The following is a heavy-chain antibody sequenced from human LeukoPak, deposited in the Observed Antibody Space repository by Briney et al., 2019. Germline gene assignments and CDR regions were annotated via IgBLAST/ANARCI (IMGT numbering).Heavy chain of an antibody. CDR1: GFGVSVNY. Sequence: GGSLRLSCAASGFGVSVNYMSWVRQAPGKGLEWVSVLYASGTTKYADSVKGRFTISRDTSDNTLNLQMNGLGAEDSAVYYCAAKGNGYTGIYVFAHWGQGTLVTVSA. V-gene: IGHV3-66*01. CDR3: AAKGNGYTGIYVFAH. CDR2: LYASGTT. D-gene: IGHD1-26*01. J-gene: IGHJ4*02.